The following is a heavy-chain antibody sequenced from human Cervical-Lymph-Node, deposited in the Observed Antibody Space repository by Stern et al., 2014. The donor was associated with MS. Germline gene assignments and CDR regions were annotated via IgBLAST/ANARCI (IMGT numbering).Heavy chain of an antibody. Sequence: QVQLVESVPGLVKPSQTLSLTCSVSGGFISSSGYYWSWVRQHPGKGLEWIGIIYYSGSSYYKSSLKSRVSISSDTSKNQFSLNLNSVTAADTAIYYCARARGSVTMRVLDYWGQGILVTVSS. J-gene: IGHJ4*02. CDR1: GGFISSSGYY. CDR3: ARARGSVTMRVLDY. V-gene: IGHV4-31*03. CDR2: IYYSGSS. D-gene: IGHD4-17*01.